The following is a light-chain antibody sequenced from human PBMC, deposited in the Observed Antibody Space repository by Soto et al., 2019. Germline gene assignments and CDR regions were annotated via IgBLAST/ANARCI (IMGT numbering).Light chain of an antibody. J-gene: IGLJ1*01. CDR2: EVS. Sequence: QSALTQPASVSGSPGQSITISCTGTGSDVGSYKYVSWYQQHPGKAPKLVIFEVSNRPSGVSDRFSGSKSGNTASLTISGLQAEDEADYYCSSYTSISSLGVFGTGTKV. V-gene: IGLV2-14*01. CDR1: GSDVGSYKY. CDR3: SSYTSISSLGV.